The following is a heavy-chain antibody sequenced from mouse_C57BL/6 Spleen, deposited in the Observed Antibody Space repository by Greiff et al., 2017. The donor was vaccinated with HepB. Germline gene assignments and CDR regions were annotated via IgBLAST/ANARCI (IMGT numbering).Heavy chain of an antibody. CDR3: AREGYSNPYAMDY. Sequence: QVQLQQSGAELVRPGSSVKLSCKASGYTFTSYWMDWVKQRPGQGLEWIGNIYPSDSETHYNQKFKDKATLTVDKSSSTAYMQLSSLTSEDSAVYYCAREGYSNPYAMDYWGQGTSVTVSS. CDR1: GYTFTSYW. J-gene: IGHJ4*01. CDR2: IYPSDSET. V-gene: IGHV1-61*01. D-gene: IGHD2-5*01.